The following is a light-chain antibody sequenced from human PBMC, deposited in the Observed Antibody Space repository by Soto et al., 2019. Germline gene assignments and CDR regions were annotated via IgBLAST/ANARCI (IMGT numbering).Light chain of an antibody. CDR1: KGFFHY. V-gene: IGKV3-11*01. CDR2: GAS. Sequence: EIVLTQSPATLSLSPGERATLSCRAIKGFFHYLAWYQQKPGQAPRLLIYGASNRATGIPARFSGSGSGTDFTLTISSLEPEDFAVYYCQQRTDWRAFGQGTKVEIK. J-gene: IGKJ1*01. CDR3: QQRTDWRA.